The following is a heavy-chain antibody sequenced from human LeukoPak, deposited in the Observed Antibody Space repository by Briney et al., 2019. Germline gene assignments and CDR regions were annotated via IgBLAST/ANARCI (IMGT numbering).Heavy chain of an antibody. CDR1: GGSFSGSY. J-gene: IGHJ5*02. CDR2: INHSGST. V-gene: IGHV4-34*01. Sequence: SETLSLTCAVYGGSFSGSYWSWIRKPPGKGLEWIGEINHSGSTNYNPSLKSRVTISVDTSKNQFSLKLSSVTAADTAVYYCATSNFFRTFDPWGQGTLVTVSS. D-gene: IGHD3-3*01. CDR3: ATSNFFRTFDP.